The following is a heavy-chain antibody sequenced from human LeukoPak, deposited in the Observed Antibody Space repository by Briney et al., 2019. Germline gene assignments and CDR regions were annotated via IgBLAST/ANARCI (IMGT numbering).Heavy chain of an antibody. CDR1: GDSISTSNSY. J-gene: IGHJ4*02. D-gene: IGHD3/OR15-3a*01. Sequence: SETLSLTCAVSGDSISTSNSYWGWIRRPPGKGLEWVGSIYYSGNTYYNASLKSQVSISIDTSKNQFSLRLTSVTAADTAVYYCARQTGSGLFILPGGQGTLVTVSS. CDR3: ARQTGSGLFILP. CDR2: IYYSGNT. V-gene: IGHV4-39*01.